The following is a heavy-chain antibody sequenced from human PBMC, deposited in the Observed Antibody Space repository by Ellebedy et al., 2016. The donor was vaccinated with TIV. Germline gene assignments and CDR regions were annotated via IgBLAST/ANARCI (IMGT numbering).Heavy chain of an antibody. Sequence: GESLKISCAASGFTISNYNMNWVRQAPGKGLEWVSYINSIGTTIYYADSVKGRFTISRDSAKNSLYLQMNSLRAEDTAVYYCARDRTRFDYWGQGTLVTVSS. J-gene: IGHJ4*02. CDR1: GFTISNYN. CDR3: ARDRTRFDY. V-gene: IGHV3-48*04. CDR2: INSIGTTI. D-gene: IGHD1-7*01.